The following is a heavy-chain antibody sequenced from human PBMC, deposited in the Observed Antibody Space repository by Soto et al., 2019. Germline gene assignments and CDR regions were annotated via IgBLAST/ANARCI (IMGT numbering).Heavy chain of an antibody. CDR2: IYHSGST. V-gene: IGHV4-4*02. CDR1: GGSIRSSNW. D-gene: IGHD3-3*01. Sequence: QVQVQESGPGLVKPSGTLSLTCAVSGGSIRSSNWWSWVRQSPGKGLEWIGEIYHSGSTNYNPSLKSRVTMSLDKSTNQFSLRLSSVTAADTAVYYCARAPLLGEWLSYGMDVWGQGTTVTVSS. CDR3: ARAPLLGEWLSYGMDV. J-gene: IGHJ6*02.